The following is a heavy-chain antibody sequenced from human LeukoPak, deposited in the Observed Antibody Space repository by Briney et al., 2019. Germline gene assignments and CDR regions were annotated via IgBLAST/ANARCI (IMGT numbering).Heavy chain of an antibody. J-gene: IGHJ6*03. Sequence: SVKVSCKASGGTFSSYAISWVRQAIGQGLEWMEGIIPIFGTANYAQKFQGRVTITADESTSTAYMELSSLRSEDTAVYYCARSPIGYYMDVWGKGTTVTVSS. CDR2: IIPIFGTA. CDR3: ARSPIGYYMDV. V-gene: IGHV1-69*01. CDR1: GGTFSSYA.